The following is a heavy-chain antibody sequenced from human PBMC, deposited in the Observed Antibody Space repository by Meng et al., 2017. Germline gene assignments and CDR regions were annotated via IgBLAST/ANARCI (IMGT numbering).Heavy chain of an antibody. D-gene: IGHD3-3*01. V-gene: IGHV4-61*02. CDR3: ARGKGFSMADP. CDR1: GGSISSGSYY. J-gene: IGHJ5*02. CDR2: IYTSGST. Sequence: LRLSCTVSGGSISSGSYYWSWSRQPAGKGLEWIGRIYTSGSTNYNPSLKSRVTISVDTSKNQFSLKLSSVTAADTAVYYCARGKGFSMADPWGQGTRVTSAS.